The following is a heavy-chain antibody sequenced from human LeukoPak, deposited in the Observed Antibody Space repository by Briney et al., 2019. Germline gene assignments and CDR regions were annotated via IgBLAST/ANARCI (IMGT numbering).Heavy chain of an antibody. CDR1: GYTFTGYY. D-gene: IGHD3-3*01. V-gene: IGHV1-2*02. CDR3: ARGDDFWSGYYPNYYYMDV. J-gene: IGHJ6*03. Sequence: ASVKVSCKASGYTFTGYYMHWVRQAPGQGLEWMGWINPNSGGTNYAQKFQGRVTMTRDTSISTAYMELSRLRSDDTAVYYCARGDDFWSGYYPNYYYMDVWGKGTTATVSS. CDR2: INPNSGGT.